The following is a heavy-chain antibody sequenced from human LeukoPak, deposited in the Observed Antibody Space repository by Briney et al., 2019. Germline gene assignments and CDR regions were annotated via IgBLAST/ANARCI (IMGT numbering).Heavy chain of an antibody. CDR2: ISHGGIT. D-gene: IGHD2-8*02. CDR1: GDSISSRNW. J-gene: IGHJ4*02. CDR3: ARSAGWWSLDY. V-gene: IGHV4-4*02. Sequence: PSETLSLTCAVSGDSISSRNWWNWVRQSPGKGLDWVGEISHGGITKYNPSLKNRVTISKDNSRNEFSLKLNSVTAADTAVYLCARSAGWWSLDYWGQGALVTVSA.